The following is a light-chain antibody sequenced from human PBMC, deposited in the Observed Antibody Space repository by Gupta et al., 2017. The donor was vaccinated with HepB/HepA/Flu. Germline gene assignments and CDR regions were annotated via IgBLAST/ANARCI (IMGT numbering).Light chain of an antibody. Sequence: DIQMTQSRPSVSAFVRDRVTNTVLSSQNITTSVNWYQQKPGKTPKLLIYDTSTVQSGVPSRFSGSESGTDFTLTISSLQPEDSSTYSCQQCDNTPLTFGEGTKVEIK. V-gene: IGKV1-39*01. CDR1: QNITTS. CDR2: DTS. J-gene: IGKJ4*02. CDR3: QQCDNTPLT.